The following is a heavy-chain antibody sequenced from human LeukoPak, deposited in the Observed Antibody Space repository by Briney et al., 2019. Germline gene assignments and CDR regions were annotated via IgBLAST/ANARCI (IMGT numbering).Heavy chain of an antibody. J-gene: IGHJ5*02. CDR3: ARAKGAAARFDP. CDR2: IYYSGST. CDR1: GGSVSSGSYY. Sequence: SQTLSLTCTVSGGSVSSGSYYGSWIRQPPGKGLEWIGYIYYSGSTNYNPSLKSRVTISVDTSKNQFSLKLSSVTAADTAVYYCARAKGAAARFDPWGQGTLVTVSS. D-gene: IGHD2-2*01. V-gene: IGHV4-61*01.